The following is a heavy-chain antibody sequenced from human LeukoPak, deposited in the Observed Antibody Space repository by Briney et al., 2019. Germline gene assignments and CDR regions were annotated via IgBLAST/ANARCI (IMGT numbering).Heavy chain of an antibody. V-gene: IGHV3-7*01. CDR1: GFSSSNYW. J-gene: IGHJ6*02. D-gene: IGHD3-10*01. CDR2: IKQDGSEK. CDR3: ARYGYYYNLDV. Sequence: GGSLRLSCAVSGFSSSNYWLSWVRQAPGKGLEWVANIKQDGSEKCYVDSVKGRFTISRDNAKKSLYLQMNSLRAEDTAVYYCARYGYYYNLDVWGQGTTVTVSS.